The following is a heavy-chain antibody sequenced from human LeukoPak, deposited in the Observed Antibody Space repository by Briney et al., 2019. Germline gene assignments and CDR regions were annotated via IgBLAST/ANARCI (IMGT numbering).Heavy chain of an antibody. J-gene: IGHJ6*03. CDR1: GFTFSDYN. V-gene: IGHV3-11*01. Sequence: GGSLRLSCAASGFTFSDYNMRWIRQAPGKGLEWVSSISRSGSTKYYADSVKGRFTISRDNAKNSLFLQMNSLRAEDTAVYYCARVLRYCSAGNCYSGGLGYMDVWGKGTTVTISS. D-gene: IGHD2-15*01. CDR3: ARVLRYCSAGNCYSGGLGYMDV. CDR2: ISRSGSTK.